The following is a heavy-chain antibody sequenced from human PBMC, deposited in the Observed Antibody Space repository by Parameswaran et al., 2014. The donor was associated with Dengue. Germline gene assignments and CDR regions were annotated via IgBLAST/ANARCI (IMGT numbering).Heavy chain of an antibody. V-gene: IGHV4-59*01. J-gene: IGHJ4*02. CDR2: IYYSGST. D-gene: IGHD2-21*02. Sequence: WIRQPPGKGLEWIGYIYYSGSTNYNPSLKSRVTISVDTSKNQFSLKLSSVTAADTAVYYCASFLFGDRGIDYWGQGTLVTVSS. CDR3: ASFLFGDRGIDY.